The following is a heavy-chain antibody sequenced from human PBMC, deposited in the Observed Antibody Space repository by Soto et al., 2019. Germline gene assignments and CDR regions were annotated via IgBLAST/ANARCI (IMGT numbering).Heavy chain of an antibody. J-gene: IGHJ4*02. CDR3: ARNLFGVIIMGDY. D-gene: IGHD3-3*01. CDR2: ISAYSGNT. V-gene: IGHV1-18*04. Sequence: ASVKVSCKASGYTFTSYGISWVRQAPGQGLEWMGWISAYSGNTDYAQKFQGRITMTTDTSTDTVYMELRSLRSDDTAVYFCARNLFGVIIMGDYWGQGTLVTVSS. CDR1: GYTFTSYG.